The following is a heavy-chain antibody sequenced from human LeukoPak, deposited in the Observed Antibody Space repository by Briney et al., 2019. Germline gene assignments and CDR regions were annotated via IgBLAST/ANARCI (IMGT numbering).Heavy chain of an antibody. Sequence: GGSLRLSCAASGFTFSSYEMNWVRQAPGKGLEWVSYISSSGSTIYYADSVKGRFTISRDNAKNSLYLQMNSLRAEDTAVYYCARRRIAVAGTNYYYYMDVWGKGTTVTISS. CDR3: ARRRIAVAGTNYYYYMDV. V-gene: IGHV3-48*03. CDR2: ISSSGSTI. J-gene: IGHJ6*03. D-gene: IGHD6-19*01. CDR1: GFTFSSYE.